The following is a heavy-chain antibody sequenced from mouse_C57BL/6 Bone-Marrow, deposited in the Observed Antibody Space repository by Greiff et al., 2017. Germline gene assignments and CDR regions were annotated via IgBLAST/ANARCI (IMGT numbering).Heavy chain of an antibody. V-gene: IGHV5-4*01. D-gene: IGHD1-1*01. CDR2: ISDGGSYT. Sequence: EVKLMESGGGLVKPGGSLKLSCAASGFTFSSYAMSWVRQTPEKRLEWVATISDGGSYTYSPDTVKGRFTISRDNAKNNLYLQMSHLKSEDTAMYYCARDPPFYYYVSSYPFYAMDYWGQGTSVTVSS. CDR3: ARDPPFYYYVSSYPFYAMDY. J-gene: IGHJ4*01. CDR1: GFTFSSYA.